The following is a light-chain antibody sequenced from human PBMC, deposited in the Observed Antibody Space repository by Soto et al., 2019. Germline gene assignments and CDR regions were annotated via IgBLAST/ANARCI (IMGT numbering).Light chain of an antibody. Sequence: DIVLTQSPLSLPVTPGEPASISCRSSRSLLHSNGYNYLNWYLQKPGQSPQLLIYLGSNRASGVPDRFSGSGSGTDFTLKISRXEAEDVGVYYCAQGLQTPLTFGGGTKVDIK. CDR1: RSLLHSNGYNY. V-gene: IGKV2-28*01. CDR3: AQGLQTPLT. J-gene: IGKJ4*01. CDR2: LGS.